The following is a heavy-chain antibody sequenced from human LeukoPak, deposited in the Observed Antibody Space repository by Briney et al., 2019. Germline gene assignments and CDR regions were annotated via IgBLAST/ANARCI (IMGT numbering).Heavy chain of an antibody. CDR2: ISYDGSNK. Sequence: PGRSLRLSCAASGFTFSSYGMHWVRQAPGEGLEWVAVISYDGSNKYYAASVKGRFTISRDNSRNTLYLQMNSLSPEDTAVYYCAKDTRGKYYGSGSYYNVPDYWGQGTLVTVSS. D-gene: IGHD3-10*01. CDR3: AKDTRGKYYGSGSYYNVPDY. J-gene: IGHJ4*02. V-gene: IGHV3-30*18. CDR1: GFTFSSYG.